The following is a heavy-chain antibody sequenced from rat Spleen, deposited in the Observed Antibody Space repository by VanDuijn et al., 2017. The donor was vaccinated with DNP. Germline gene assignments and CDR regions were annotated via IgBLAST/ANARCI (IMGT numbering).Heavy chain of an antibody. V-gene: IGHV3-1*01. D-gene: IGHD1-11*01. CDR2: ISYSGST. CDR1: GSSITSNY. Sequence: EVQLQESGPGLVKPSQPLSLTCSVTGSSITSNYWGWIREFPGNKMEWIGHISYSGSTSYNPSLKSRISITRDTSKNQFFLQLNSVSTEDTATYYCARWTTEGMGFDYWGQGVMVTVSS. CDR3: ARWTTEGMGFDY. J-gene: IGHJ2*01.